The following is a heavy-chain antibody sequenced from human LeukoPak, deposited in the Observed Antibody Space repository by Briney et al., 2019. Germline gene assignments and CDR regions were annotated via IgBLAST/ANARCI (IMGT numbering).Heavy chain of an antibody. J-gene: IGHJ4*02. CDR1: GFTSSSYA. Sequence: GGSLRLSCAASGFTSSSYAMHWVRQAPGKGLEWVALISYEGTNTYYADSVRGRFTISRDNSKNMVHLQMNSLRGEDTAMYYCAKKSGYHFDYWGQGTLVTVSS. D-gene: IGHD5-18*01. V-gene: IGHV3-30-3*02. CDR2: ISYEGTNT. CDR3: AKKSGYHFDY.